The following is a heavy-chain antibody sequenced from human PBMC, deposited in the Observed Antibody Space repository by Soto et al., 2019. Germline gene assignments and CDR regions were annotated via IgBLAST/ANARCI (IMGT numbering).Heavy chain of an antibody. D-gene: IGHD3-10*01. CDR3: ARVTYYYGSGSYWRDY. Sequence: NPSETLSLTCAVYGGSFSGYYWSWIRQPPGKGLEWIGEINHSGSTNYNPSLKSRVTISVDTSKNQFSLKLSSVTAADTAVYYCARVTYYYGSGSYWRDYWGQGTLVTVSS. J-gene: IGHJ4*02. V-gene: IGHV4-34*01. CDR1: GGSFSGYY. CDR2: INHSGST.